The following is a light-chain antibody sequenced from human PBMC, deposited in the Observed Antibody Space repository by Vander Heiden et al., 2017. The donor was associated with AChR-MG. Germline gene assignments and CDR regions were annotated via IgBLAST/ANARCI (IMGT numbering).Light chain of an antibody. Sequence: QAVVTQEPSLTVSPGGTVTLTCGSSTGAVTSGHSPYWFQQKPGQAPRTLIYDTSNKHSWTPARFSGSLLGGKAALTLSGAQPEDEAEYYCLLSYSGGGSVFGGGTKLTVL. CDR1: TGAVTSGHS. J-gene: IGLJ3*02. V-gene: IGLV7-46*01. CDR2: DTS. CDR3: LLSYSGGGSV.